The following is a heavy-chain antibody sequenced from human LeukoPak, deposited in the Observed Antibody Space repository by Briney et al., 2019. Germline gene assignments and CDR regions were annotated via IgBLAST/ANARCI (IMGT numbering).Heavy chain of an antibody. J-gene: IGHJ5*02. Sequence: SETLSLTCTVSGGSISSYYWSWLRQPPGKGLEWIGYIFYSGSTKYDPSLKSRVTISVDTSKNQFSLKLSSVTAADTAVYYCARRYYGSGSYISWGQGTLGTVSS. V-gene: IGHV4-59*08. D-gene: IGHD3-10*01. CDR2: IFYSGST. CDR1: GGSISSYY. CDR3: ARRYYGSGSYIS.